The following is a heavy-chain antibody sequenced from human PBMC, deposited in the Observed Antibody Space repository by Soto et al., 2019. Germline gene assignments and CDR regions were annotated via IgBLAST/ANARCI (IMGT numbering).Heavy chain of an antibody. CDR2: FDPEDGET. J-gene: IGHJ4*02. D-gene: IGHD3-10*01. CDR3: ATYPEGYGSGNPQFDY. Sequence: ASVKVSCKVSGYTLTELSMHWVRQAPGKGLEWMGGFDPEDGETIYAQKFQGRVTMTEDTSTDTAYMELSSLRSEDTAVYYCATYPEGYGSGNPQFDYWGQGTLVTVSS. V-gene: IGHV1-24*01. CDR1: GYTLTELS.